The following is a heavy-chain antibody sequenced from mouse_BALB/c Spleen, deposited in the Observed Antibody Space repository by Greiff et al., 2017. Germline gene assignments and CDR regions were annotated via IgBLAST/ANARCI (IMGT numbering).Heavy chain of an antibody. CDR2: INPGSGGT. CDR3: ARAGYGYDLGGFAY. J-gene: IGHJ3*01. Sequence: QVQLQQSGAELVRPGTSVKVSCKASGYAFTNYLIEWVKQRPGQGLEWIGVINPGSGGTNYNEKFKGKATLTADKSSSTAYMQPSSLTSDDSAVYFCARAGYGYDLGGFAYWGQGTLVTVSA. V-gene: IGHV1-54*01. D-gene: IGHD2-2*01. CDR1: GYAFTNYL.